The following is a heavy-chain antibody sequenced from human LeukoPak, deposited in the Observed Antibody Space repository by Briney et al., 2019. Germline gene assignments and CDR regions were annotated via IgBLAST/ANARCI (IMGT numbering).Heavy chain of an antibody. CDR2: IRGGSSRST. D-gene: IGHD2-21*02. CDR1: GFTFSDYA. Sequence: PGGSLRLSCAPSGFTFSDYAMSSVRHAPGKGLEWLSNIRGGSSRSTYYADSVTGRFTVSRPNSKITVDLQMNNLRVDDTAIYYCAKDHANTPVVTNWGQGILVCV. CDR3: AKDHANTPVVTN. V-gene: IGHV3-23*01. J-gene: IGHJ4*02.